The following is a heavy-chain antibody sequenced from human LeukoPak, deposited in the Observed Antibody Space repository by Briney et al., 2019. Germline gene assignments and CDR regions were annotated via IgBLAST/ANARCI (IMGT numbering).Heavy chain of an antibody. D-gene: IGHD3-3*01. CDR3: ARSLGYYYYYMDV. CDR2: IYDSGST. V-gene: IGHV4-59*01. Sequence: SETLSLTCTVSGGSISSYYWSWIRQPPGKGLEWIGYIYDSGSTNYNPSLKSRVTISVDTSKNQFSLKLSSVTAADTAVYYCARSLGYYYYYMDVWGKGTTVTVSS. J-gene: IGHJ6*03. CDR1: GGSISSYY.